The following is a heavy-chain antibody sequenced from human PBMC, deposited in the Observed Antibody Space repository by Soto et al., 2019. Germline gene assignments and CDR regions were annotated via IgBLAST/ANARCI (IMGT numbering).Heavy chain of an antibody. D-gene: IGHD5-18*01. CDR1: GFTFSSYA. CDR3: ARDEGIQLWLPYYYYGMDV. J-gene: IGHJ6*02. CDR2: ISYDGSNK. Sequence: PGGSLRLSCAASGFTFSSYAMHWVRQAPGKGLEWVAVISYDGSNKYYADSVKGRFTISRDNSKNTLYLQMNSLRAEDTAVYYFARDEGIQLWLPYYYYGMDVWGQGTTVTVSS. V-gene: IGHV3-30-3*01.